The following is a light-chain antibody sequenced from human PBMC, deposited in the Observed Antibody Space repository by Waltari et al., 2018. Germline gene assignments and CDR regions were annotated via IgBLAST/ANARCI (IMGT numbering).Light chain of an antibody. CDR1: SLREYY. V-gene: IGLV3-19*01. J-gene: IGLJ2*01. CDR3: NSRDTSGGRRHVV. Sequence: EPAVSVALAQPVRLTWQGDSLREYYATWYPRKPGQAPVLVIHGENNRPSGIPDRFSGSNSGNTASLTITGAQAEDEADYFCNSRDTSGGRRHVVFGGGTKLTVL. CDR2: GEN.